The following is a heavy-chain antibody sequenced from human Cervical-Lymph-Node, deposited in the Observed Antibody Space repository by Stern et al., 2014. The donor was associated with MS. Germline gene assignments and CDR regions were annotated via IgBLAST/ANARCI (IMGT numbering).Heavy chain of an antibody. CDR2: TSYDGSKK. V-gene: IGHV3-30-3*01. Sequence: VQLVESGGGVVQPGRSLRLSCAASGFTFSNSAMHWVRQAPGKGLEWVAVTSYDGSKKNYADSVQGRFTISRDNSKNTLYLQMNSLRADDTAVYYCAKDPGRAYFYGMDVWGQGTTVIVSS. CDR3: AKDPGRAYFYGMDV. CDR1: GFTFSNSA. J-gene: IGHJ6*02.